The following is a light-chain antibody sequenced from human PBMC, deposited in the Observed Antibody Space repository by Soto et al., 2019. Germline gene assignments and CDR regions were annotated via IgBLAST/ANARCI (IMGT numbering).Light chain of an antibody. CDR1: QSDSIK. CDR2: DTS. CDR3: QQYNKWPPLT. V-gene: IGKV3-15*01. Sequence: EVVLTQSPATLSVSPGERATLSCRASQSDSIKLAWYQQKPGQAPRLLIYDTSTRATGIPARFSGSGSGTEFTLAITSLQSEDFAVYYCQQYNKWPPLTFGQGTRLEIK. J-gene: IGKJ5*01.